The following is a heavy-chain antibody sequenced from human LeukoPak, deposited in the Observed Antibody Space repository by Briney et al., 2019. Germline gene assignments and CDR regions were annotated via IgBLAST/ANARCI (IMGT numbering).Heavy chain of an antibody. CDR3: AKDSGSPSRMWAAAGTSEHFQH. D-gene: IGHD6-13*01. V-gene: IGHV3-43*02. Sequence: GGSLRLSCAASGFTFDDYAMHWVRQAPGKGLEWVSLISGDGGSTYYADSVKGRFTISRDNSKNSLYLQMNSLRTEDTALYHCAKDSGSPSRMWAAAGTSEHFQHWGQGTLVTVSS. J-gene: IGHJ1*01. CDR2: ISGDGGST. CDR1: GFTFDDYA.